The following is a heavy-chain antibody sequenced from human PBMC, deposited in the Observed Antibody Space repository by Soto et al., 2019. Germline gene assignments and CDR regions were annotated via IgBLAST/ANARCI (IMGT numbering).Heavy chain of an antibody. CDR3: ARDPSYSYGYYYYYYMDV. CDR1: GYTFTSYG. J-gene: IGHJ6*03. D-gene: IGHD5-18*01. CDR2: ISAYNGNT. V-gene: IGHV1-18*01. Sequence: ASVKVSCKASGYTFTSYGISWVRQAPGQGLEWMGWISAYNGNTNYAQKLQGRVTMTTDTSTSTAYMELRSLRSDDTAVYYCARDPSYSYGYYYYYYMDVWGKGTTVTVSS.